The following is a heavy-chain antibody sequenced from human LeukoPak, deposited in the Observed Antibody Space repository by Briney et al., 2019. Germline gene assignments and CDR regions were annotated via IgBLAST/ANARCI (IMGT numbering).Heavy chain of an antibody. CDR1: GYTFTSYG. CDR2: ISAYNGNT. CDR3: ASLGATSGWHHNTDAFDI. Sequence: ASVKVSCKASGYTFTSYGISWVRPAPGQGLEWMGWISAYNGNTNYAQKLQGRVTMTTDTSTSTAYMELRSLSSDDTAVYYCASLGATSGWHHNTDAFDIWGQGTMVTVSS. V-gene: IGHV1-18*01. D-gene: IGHD6-19*01. J-gene: IGHJ3*02.